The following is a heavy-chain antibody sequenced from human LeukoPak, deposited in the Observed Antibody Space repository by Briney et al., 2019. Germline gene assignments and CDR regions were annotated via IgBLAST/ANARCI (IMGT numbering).Heavy chain of an antibody. Sequence: GGSLRLSCAASGFTFRTYAMSWLRQAPGKGLEWVSAISGSGSGGSTYYADSVKGRFTISRDNSKNTLYLQMSSLRGEDTAVYYCAKRPSASWYEDTFDIWGQGTMVTVSS. D-gene: IGHD6-13*01. V-gene: IGHV3-23*01. J-gene: IGHJ3*02. CDR2: ISGSGSGGST. CDR1: GFTFRTYA. CDR3: AKRPSASWYEDTFDI.